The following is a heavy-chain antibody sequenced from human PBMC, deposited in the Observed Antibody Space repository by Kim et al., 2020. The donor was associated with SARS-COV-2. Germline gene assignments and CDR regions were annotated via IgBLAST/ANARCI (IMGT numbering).Heavy chain of an antibody. CDR1: GYTFTSYY. J-gene: IGHJ3*02. D-gene: IGHD5-12*01. Sequence: ASVKVSCKASGYTFTSYYMHWVRQAPGQGLEWMGIINPSGGSTSYAQKFQGRVTMTRDTSTSTVYMELSSLRSEDTAVYYCARDPQHGMATIWYAFDIWGQGTMVTVSS. CDR3: ARDPQHGMATIWYAFDI. CDR2: INPSGGST. V-gene: IGHV1-46*01.